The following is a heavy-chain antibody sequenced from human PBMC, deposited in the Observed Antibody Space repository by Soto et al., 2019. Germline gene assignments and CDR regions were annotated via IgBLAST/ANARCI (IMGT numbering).Heavy chain of an antibody. Sequence: QVQLVQSGAEVKKPGSSVKVSCKASGGTFSSYAISWVRQAPGQGLEWMGGIIPIFGTANYAQKFQGRVTITADKSTSTAYMELSSLRSEDTAVYYCARISGTTWKSGLFPYAFDIWGQGTMVTVSS. V-gene: IGHV1-69*06. CDR1: GGTFSSYA. CDR2: IIPIFGTA. D-gene: IGHD1-7*01. J-gene: IGHJ3*02. CDR3: ARISGTTWKSGLFPYAFDI.